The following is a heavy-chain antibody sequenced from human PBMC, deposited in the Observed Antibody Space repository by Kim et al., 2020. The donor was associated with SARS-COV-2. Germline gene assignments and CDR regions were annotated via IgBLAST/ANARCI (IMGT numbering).Heavy chain of an antibody. J-gene: IGHJ4*02. V-gene: IGHV3-48*01. CDR1: GFAFNLYS. Sequence: GGSLRLSCAASGFAFNLYSMNWVRQTPGKRLEWLSYIDRTSGTIKYADSVKGRFTIFRDNGRNSLYLQMDTLRVEDTAIYYCAREDWGAYDWGRGTLVTVSS. D-gene: IGHD7-27*01. CDR2: IDRTSGTI. CDR3: AREDWGAYD.